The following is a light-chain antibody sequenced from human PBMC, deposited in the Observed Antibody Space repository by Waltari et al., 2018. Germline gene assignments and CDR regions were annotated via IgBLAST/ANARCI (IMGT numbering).Light chain of an antibody. CDR3: QQYDGIVLT. CDR2: GAS. V-gene: IGKV3-20*01. J-gene: IGKJ4*01. CDR1: QSVSNNY. Sequence: EIVLTQSPGTLSLSPGESVTLSCRASQSVSNNYLNWYQQKPGQAPRLLIHGASSRATGIADRFSGSGSGTDFTITISRLEPEDFAVYYCQQYDGIVLTFGGGTRVEI.